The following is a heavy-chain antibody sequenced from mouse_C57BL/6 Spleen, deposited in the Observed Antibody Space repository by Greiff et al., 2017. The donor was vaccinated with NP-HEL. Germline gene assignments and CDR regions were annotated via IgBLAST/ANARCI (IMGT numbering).Heavy chain of an antibody. CDR1: GYTFTSYW. CDR3: TRTGYYSCYAMDY. V-gene: IGHV1-52*01. J-gene: IGHJ4*01. CDR2: IDPSDSAT. Sequence: QVQLQQPGAELVRPGSSVKLSCKASGYTFTSYWMHWVKQCPKQGLEWIGNIDPSDSATHNNQKFKNKATLTVDKSSSTAYIQLSSRTSENSAVYYYTRTGYYSCYAMDYWGQGTTVTVSS. D-gene: IGHD2-12*01.